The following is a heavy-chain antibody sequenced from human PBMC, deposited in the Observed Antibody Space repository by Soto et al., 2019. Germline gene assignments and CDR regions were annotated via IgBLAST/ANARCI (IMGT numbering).Heavy chain of an antibody. D-gene: IGHD2-8*02. CDR1: GGYFSGYS. CDR3: ARDKITGLFDY. CDR2: INHTGST. J-gene: IGHJ4*02. V-gene: IGHV4-34*01. Sequence: SETLSLTCAVYGGYFSGYSWTWIRQPPGTGLEWIGEINHTGSTNYNPSLKSRVTISVDTSKNQFSLKLTSVTAADTAVYYCARDKITGLFDYWGQGTLVTVSS.